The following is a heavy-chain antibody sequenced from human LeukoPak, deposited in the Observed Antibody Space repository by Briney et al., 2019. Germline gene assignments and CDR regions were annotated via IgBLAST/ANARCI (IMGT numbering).Heavy chain of an antibody. CDR2: IKEDGSEE. Sequence: GGSLRLSCAASGFTFSRYWMTWVRQAPGKGLEWVANIKEDGSEEYYMGSVNGRFTIPRDNAKNSLYLEMNSLRAEDTAVYYCATDVKGYSGRVTICYSGSDWGQGTLVTVSS. V-gene: IGHV3-7*01. J-gene: IGHJ1*01. CDR1: GFTFSRYW. CDR3: ATDVKGYSGRVTICYSGSD. D-gene: IGHD2-15*01.